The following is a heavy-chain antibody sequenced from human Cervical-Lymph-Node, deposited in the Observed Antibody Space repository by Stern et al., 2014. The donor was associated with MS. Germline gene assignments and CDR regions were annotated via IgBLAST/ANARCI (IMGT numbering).Heavy chain of an antibody. Sequence: VPLLESGAALQKPGTSVKVSCQTSGYTFTDYYIHWVRQAPGQGLEWMGRINPDSGGITYAQKFQGRVTMTRDTSSNTAYMELSSLRSDDTAMFYCTRDLVGTDAFDVWGQGTMVIVSS. V-gene: IGHV1-2*06. CDR2: INPDSGGI. J-gene: IGHJ3*01. CDR3: TRDLVGTDAFDV. D-gene: IGHD1-14*01. CDR1: GYTFTDYY.